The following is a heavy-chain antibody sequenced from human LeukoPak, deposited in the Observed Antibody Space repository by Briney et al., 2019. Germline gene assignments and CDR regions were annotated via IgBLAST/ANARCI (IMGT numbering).Heavy chain of an antibody. V-gene: IGHV3-23*01. D-gene: IGHD6-19*01. CDR3: AKDPSSGWYFWFDP. J-gene: IGHJ5*02. CDR2: ISGSGGST. Sequence: PGGSLRLSCAASGFTFSSYATSWVRQAPGKGLEWVSAISGSGGSTYYADSVKGRFTISRDNSKNTLYLQMNSLRAEDTAVYYCAKDPSSGWYFWFDPWGQGTLVTVSS. CDR1: GFTFSSYA.